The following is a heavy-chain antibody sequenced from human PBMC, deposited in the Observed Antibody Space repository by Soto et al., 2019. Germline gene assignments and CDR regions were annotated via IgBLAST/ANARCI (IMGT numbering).Heavy chain of an antibody. CDR2: IYYSGST. CDR3: ASPKIAFYNLFDP. CDR1: GGSISSRGYY. D-gene: IGHD3-22*01. J-gene: IGHJ5*02. Sequence: SETLSLTCTVSGGSISSRGYYWGWIRQPPGKGLEWIGTIYYSGSTYYNPSLKSRVTISVDTSKNQFSLKLSSVTAADTAVYYCASPKIAFYNLFDPWGQGTLVTVSS. V-gene: IGHV4-39*01.